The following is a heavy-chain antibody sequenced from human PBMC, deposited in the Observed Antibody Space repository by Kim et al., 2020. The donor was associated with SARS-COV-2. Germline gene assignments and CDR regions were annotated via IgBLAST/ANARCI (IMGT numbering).Heavy chain of an antibody. Sequence: VDSGMGRITISRDKAKNSVYVQMSSLRAEDTAVYFCARVKRAGTTDWFDPWGQGTLVTVS. J-gene: IGHJ5*02. V-gene: IGHV3-7*04. CDR3: ARVKRAGTTDWFDP. D-gene: IGHD1-7*01.